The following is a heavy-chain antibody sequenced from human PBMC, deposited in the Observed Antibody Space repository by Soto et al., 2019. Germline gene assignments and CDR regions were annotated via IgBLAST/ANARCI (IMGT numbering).Heavy chain of an antibody. V-gene: IGHV4-59*08. Sequence: LPETLSLTCTVSGVSFSSYYWSWIRQPPGKGLEWIGYIHYSGSTSYNPSLKSRVAISVDTSKNQFSLKLSSVTAADTAVYYCAKQSRPPGILPGYYLPFDIWGQGTMVTVSS. J-gene: IGHJ3*02. CDR2: IHYSGST. CDR3: AKQSRPPGILPGYYLPFDI. CDR1: GVSFSSYY. D-gene: IGHD3-9*01.